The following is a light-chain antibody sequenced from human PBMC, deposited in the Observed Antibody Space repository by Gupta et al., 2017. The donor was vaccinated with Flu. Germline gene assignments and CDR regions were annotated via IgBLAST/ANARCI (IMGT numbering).Light chain of an antibody. CDR2: EVS. CDR3: SSYTSSSSYV. Sequence: TSSDVGGYNYVSWYQHHPGKAPKLMIYEVSHRPSGVSNRFSGSKSGNTASLTISGLQADDEADYYCSSYTSSSSYVFGTGTKVTVL. J-gene: IGLJ1*01. V-gene: IGLV2-14*01. CDR1: SSDVGGYNY.